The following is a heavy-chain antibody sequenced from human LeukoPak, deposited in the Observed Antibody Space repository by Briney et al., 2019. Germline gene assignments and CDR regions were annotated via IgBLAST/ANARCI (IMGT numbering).Heavy chain of an antibody. CDR1: GVTFSSYG. CDR2: ISSDGNDK. J-gene: IGHJ4*02. D-gene: IGHD5-12*01. CDR3: TTKVIRGNSGDDYDD. Sequence: GGSLRLSCAASGVTFSSYGMHWVRQAPGKGLEWGALISSDGNDKLYGDSVKGRFTISRDDSKSTLYLQMNSLRAEDTAVYYCTTKVIRGNSGDDYDDWGQGTLVTVSS. V-gene: IGHV3-30*03.